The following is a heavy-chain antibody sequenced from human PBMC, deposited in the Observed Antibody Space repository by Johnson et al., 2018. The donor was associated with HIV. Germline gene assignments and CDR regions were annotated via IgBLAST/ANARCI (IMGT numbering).Heavy chain of an antibody. CDR1: GFTFSTYW. Sequence: VQLVESGGGLVQPGGSLRLSCAASGFTFSTYWMHWVRQGPGKGLVWVSRINNDGRSTTYADSVKGRFTISRDNAKNTLYLQMNSLRAEDTAVYYWARGRIGYSSSGDAFDIWGQGTMVTVSS. J-gene: IGHJ3*02. CDR3: ARGRIGYSSSGDAFDI. CDR2: INNDGRST. V-gene: IGHV3-74*02. D-gene: IGHD6-13*01.